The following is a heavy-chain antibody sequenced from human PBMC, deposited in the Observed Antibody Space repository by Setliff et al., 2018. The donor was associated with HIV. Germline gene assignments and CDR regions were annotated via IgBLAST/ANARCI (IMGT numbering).Heavy chain of an antibody. J-gene: IGHJ4*02. CDR2: IYYSGST. V-gene: IGHV4-39*07. CDR1: GGSISSSSYY. CDR3: ARVLYRGSGSYYFDY. D-gene: IGHD3-10*01. Sequence: SETLSLTCTVSGGSISSSSYYWGWIRQPPGKGLEWFGSIYYSGSTYYNPSLKSRVTISVDTSKNQFSLKLSSVTAADTAVYYCARVLYRGSGSYYFDYWGQGTLVTVSS.